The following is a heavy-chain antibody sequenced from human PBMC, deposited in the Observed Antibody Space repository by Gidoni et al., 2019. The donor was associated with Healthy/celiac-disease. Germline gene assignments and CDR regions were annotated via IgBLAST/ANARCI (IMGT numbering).Heavy chain of an antibody. D-gene: IGHD1-7*01. J-gene: IGHJ5*02. CDR1: SSYG. Sequence: SSYGMHWVRQAPGKGLEWVAVIWYDGSNKYYADSVKGRFTISRDNSKNTLYLQMNSLRAEDTAVYYCARGTGWGTSLDPWGQGTLVTVSS. V-gene: IGHV3-33*01. CDR2: IWYDGSNK. CDR3: ARGTGWGTSLDP.